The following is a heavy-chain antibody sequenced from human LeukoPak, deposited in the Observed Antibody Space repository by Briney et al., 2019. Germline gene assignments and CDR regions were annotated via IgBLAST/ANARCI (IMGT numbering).Heavy chain of an antibody. CDR1: GYTFSGYY. D-gene: IGHD2/OR15-2a*01. Sequence: ASVKVSCKASGYTFSGYYIHWVRQAPGQGLEWMGWINANSGGTNYAQKFQGRVTMTRDTSISTAYMELSGLRSDDTAMYYCARAYLAATWSSYADYWGQGTLVTVSS. J-gene: IGHJ4*02. V-gene: IGHV1-2*02. CDR2: INANSGGT. CDR3: ARAYLAATWSSYADY.